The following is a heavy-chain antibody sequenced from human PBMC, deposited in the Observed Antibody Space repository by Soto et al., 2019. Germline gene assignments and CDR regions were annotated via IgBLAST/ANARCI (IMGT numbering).Heavy chain of an antibody. CDR3: ARALYFEFHNLFDP. CDR1: GGSISTYY. J-gene: IGHJ5*02. Sequence: QEQLQESGPGLVKPSETLSLTCMVTGGSISTYYLSWIRQPPGKGLEWIGHIYYTGNTNYHPSLKSRVSLSVDTSTNRFSLRLRSVSAADTAVNSCARALYFEFHNLFDPWGQGTLVTVSS. D-gene: IGHD2-8*01. V-gene: IGHV4-59*13. CDR2: IYYTGNT.